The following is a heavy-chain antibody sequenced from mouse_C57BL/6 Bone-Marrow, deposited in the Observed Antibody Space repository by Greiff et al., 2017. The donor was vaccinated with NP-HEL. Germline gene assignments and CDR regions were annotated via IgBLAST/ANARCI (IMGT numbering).Heavy chain of an antibody. Sequence: QVQLKESGPGLVKPSQSLFLTCSITGFPITSGYYWIWIRQSPGQPLEWMGYLTHSGATFYHPSLQSPIPITLETSKNQFFLQLNSVTTEYTAMYYGAGDSSVYGDFDYWGQGTTLTVSS. J-gene: IGHJ2*01. CDR3: AGDSSVYGDFDY. D-gene: IGHD3-2*02. CDR1: GFPITSGYY. CDR2: LTHSGAT. V-gene: IGHV12-3*01.